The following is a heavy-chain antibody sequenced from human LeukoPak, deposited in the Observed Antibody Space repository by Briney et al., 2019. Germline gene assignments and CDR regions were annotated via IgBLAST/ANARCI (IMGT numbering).Heavy chain of an antibody. J-gene: IGHJ5*02. D-gene: IGHD7-27*01. CDR3: ARSAGGFDP. CDR1: GGPFSGYY. Sequence: PSETLSLTCAVYGGPFSGYYWSWIRQPPGKGLEWIGEINHSGSTDYNPSLKSRVTISVDTSKNQFSLKLSSVTAADTAVYYCARSAGGFDPWGQGTLVTVSS. CDR2: INHSGST. V-gene: IGHV4-34*01.